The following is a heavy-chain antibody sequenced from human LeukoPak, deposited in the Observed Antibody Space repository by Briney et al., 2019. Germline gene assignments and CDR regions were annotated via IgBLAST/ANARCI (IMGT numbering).Heavy chain of an antibody. CDR2: ISGSGDNT. CDR3: AKMKGHPLPKYYMDV. J-gene: IGHJ6*01. CDR1: GFTFSGFA. V-gene: IGHV3-23*01. D-gene: IGHD1-26*01. Sequence: SGGSLRLSCAASGFTFSGFAIGWVRRTPGKGLEWVSGISGSGDNTLYADSVKGRFTISRDNSKNTLYLEMNSLRAEDTAIYYCAKMKGHPLPKYYMDVWGQGTTVTVSS.